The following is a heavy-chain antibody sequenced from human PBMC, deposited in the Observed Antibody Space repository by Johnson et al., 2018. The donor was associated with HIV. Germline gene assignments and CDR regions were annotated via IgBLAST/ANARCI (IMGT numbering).Heavy chain of an antibody. V-gene: IGHV3-53*01. CDR1: GFTVSSNY. CDR2: INPRPDSA. Sequence: EVQLVESGGGLIQPGGSLRLSCAASGFTVSSNYMHWVRQAPGKGLEWVCGINPRPDSAACADSVKGRFTISRDNAKTSLYLQMNSLRAEDTALYYCARDRTITGNDPFDIWGQGTMVTVSS. D-gene: IGHD1-20*01. CDR3: ARDRTITGNDPFDI. J-gene: IGHJ3*02.